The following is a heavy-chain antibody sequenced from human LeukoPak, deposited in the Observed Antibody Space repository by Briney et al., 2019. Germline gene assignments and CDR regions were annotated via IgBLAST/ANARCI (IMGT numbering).Heavy chain of an antibody. CDR2: IRYDGSNK. Sequence: GSLRLSCAASGFTFSSYGMHWVRQAPGKGLEWVAFIRYDGSNKYYADSVKGRFTISRDNSKNTLYLQMNSLRAEDTAVYYCAKDRCSSTSCYGGDWFDPWGQGTLVTVSS. V-gene: IGHV3-30*02. CDR3: AKDRCSSTSCYGGDWFDP. CDR1: GFTFSSYG. J-gene: IGHJ5*02. D-gene: IGHD2-2*01.